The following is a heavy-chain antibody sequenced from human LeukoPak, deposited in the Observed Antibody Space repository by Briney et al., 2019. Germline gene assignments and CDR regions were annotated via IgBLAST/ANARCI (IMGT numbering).Heavy chain of an antibody. CDR3: ARHQGYYYDSSGYYYGMDV. J-gene: IGHJ6*02. CDR1: GYSFTSYW. D-gene: IGHD3-22*01. Sequence: GESLKVSCKGSGYSFTSYWIGWVRQMPGKGLEWMGIIYPGDSDTRYSPSFQGQVTISADKSISTAYLQWSSLKASDTAMYYYARHQGYYYDSSGYYYGMDVWGQGTTVTVSS. V-gene: IGHV5-51*01. CDR2: IYPGDSDT.